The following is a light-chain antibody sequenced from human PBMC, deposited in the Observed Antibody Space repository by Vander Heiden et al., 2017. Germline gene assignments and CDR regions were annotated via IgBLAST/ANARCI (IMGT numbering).Light chain of an antibody. V-gene: IGKV1-39*01. Sequence: DIHLTQPPSSLSASVGDRVTITCRASQSISSYLNWYQQKPGKAPKLLIYAASSLQTGVPSRFSGSGSGTDFTLTISSLQPEDFATYYCQQSYSAPYTFGQGTKLEI. CDR1: QSISSY. J-gene: IGKJ2*01. CDR3: QQSYSAPYT. CDR2: AAS.